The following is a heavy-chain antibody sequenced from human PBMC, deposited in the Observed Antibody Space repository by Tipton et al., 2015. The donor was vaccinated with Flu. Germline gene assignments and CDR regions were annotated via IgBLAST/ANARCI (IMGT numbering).Heavy chain of an antibody. Sequence: TLSLTCAVYGGSFSGYYWSWIRQPPGKGLEWVGEINHSGTTNYNPSLKSRVTISVDTSKNQFSLRLNSVTATDTAMYYCARDTFRYCSGASCLSDYYYYGMDVWGQGTTVTVSS. CDR1: GGSFSGYY. CDR2: INHSGTT. V-gene: IGHV4-34*01. J-gene: IGHJ6*02. CDR3: ARDTFRYCSGASCLSDYYYYGMDV. D-gene: IGHD2-15*01.